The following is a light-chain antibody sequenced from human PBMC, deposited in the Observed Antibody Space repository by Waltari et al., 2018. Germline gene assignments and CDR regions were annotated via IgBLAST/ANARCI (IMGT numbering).Light chain of an antibody. CDR3: QHYVRLPVT. Sequence: CRVSQSVSSALAWYKQKPGQAPRLLIYGASNRATGIPDRFSGSGSGTDFSLTISRLEPEDFAVYYCQHYVRLPVTFGQGTKVEIK. CDR2: GAS. CDR1: QSVSSA. V-gene: IGKV3-20*01. J-gene: IGKJ1*01.